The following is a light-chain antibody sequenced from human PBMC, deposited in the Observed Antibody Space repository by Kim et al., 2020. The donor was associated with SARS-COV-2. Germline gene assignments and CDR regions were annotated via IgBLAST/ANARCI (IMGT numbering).Light chain of an antibody. CDR2: TNN. V-gene: IGLV1-44*01. CDR3: AAWDGSLNAYV. Sequence: GQWVTISCSGSSSDSGSKTVDWYQQLPGTAPNLLIYTNNQRPSGVPDRFSGSKSGTSASLAISGLQSEDEADYYCAAWDGSLNAYVFGTGTKVTVL. CDR1: SSDSGSKT. J-gene: IGLJ1*01.